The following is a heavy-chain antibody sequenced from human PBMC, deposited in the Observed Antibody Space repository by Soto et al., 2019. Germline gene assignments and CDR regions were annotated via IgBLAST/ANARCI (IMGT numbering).Heavy chain of an antibody. V-gene: IGHV5-51*01. J-gene: IGHJ6*03. CDR3: ARARQDYYEFGYYYYMDV. CDR1: GYSFTSYW. CDR2: IYPGDSDT. Sequence: PGESLKISCKGSGYSFTSYWIGWVRQMPGKGLEWMGIIYPGDSDTRYSPSFQGQVTISADKSISTAYLQWSSLKASDTAMYYCARARQDYYEFGYYYYMDVWGKGTTVNVSS. D-gene: IGHD3-22*01.